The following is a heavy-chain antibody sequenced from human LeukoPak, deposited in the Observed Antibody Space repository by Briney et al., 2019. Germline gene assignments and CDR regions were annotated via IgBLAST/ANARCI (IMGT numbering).Heavy chain of an antibody. J-gene: IGHJ4*02. CDR3: ARAGRDKRDDY. D-gene: IGHD5-24*01. CDR2: INHSGST. V-gene: IGHV4-34*01. CDR1: GGPFSGYY. Sequence: SETLSLTCAVYGGPFSGYYWSWIRQPPGKGLEWIGEINHSGSTNYNPSLKSRVTISVDTSKNQFSLKLSSVTAADTAVYYCARAGRDKRDDYWGQGTLVTVSS.